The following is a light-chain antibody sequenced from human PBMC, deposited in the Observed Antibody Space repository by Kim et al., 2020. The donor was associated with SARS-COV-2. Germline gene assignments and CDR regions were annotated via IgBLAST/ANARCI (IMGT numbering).Light chain of an antibody. CDR1: SGYSNYK. V-gene: IGLV9-49*01. J-gene: IGLJ2*01. CDR2: VGTGGIVG. Sequence: QPVLTQPPSASASLGASVTLTFTLSSGYSNYKVDWYQQRPGKGPRFVMRVGTGGIVGSKGDGIPDRFSVLGSGLNRYLTIKNIQEEDESDYHCGADHGSGSNFVKVFGGGTQLTVL. CDR3: GADHGSGSNFVKV.